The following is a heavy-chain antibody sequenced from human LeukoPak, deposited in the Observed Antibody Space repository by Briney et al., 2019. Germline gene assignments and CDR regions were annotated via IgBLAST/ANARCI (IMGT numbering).Heavy chain of an antibody. D-gene: IGHD3-22*01. Sequence: GGSLRLSCAASGFTFSSYGMHWVRQAPGKGLEWVAVIWYDGSNKYYADSVKGRFTISRDNAKNSLFLQINSLRAEDTAVYYCANGGTYSSGPWGQGTLVTASS. CDR2: IWYDGSNK. CDR1: GFTFSSYG. J-gene: IGHJ5*02. V-gene: IGHV3-33*03. CDR3: ANGGTYSSGP.